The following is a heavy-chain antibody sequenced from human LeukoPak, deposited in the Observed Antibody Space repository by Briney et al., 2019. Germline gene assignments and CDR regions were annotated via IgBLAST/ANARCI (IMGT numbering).Heavy chain of an antibody. D-gene: IGHD2-21*02. Sequence: SVKVSCKASGGTFSRYAISWVRQAPGQGLEWMGRIIPIFGTANYAQKFQGRVTITADKSTSTAYMELSSLRSEDTAVYYCARLPAYGDCGGDCHLDYWGQGTLVTVSS. CDR3: ARLPAYGDCGGDCHLDY. J-gene: IGHJ4*02. V-gene: IGHV1-69*06. CDR2: IIPIFGTA. CDR1: GGTFSRYA.